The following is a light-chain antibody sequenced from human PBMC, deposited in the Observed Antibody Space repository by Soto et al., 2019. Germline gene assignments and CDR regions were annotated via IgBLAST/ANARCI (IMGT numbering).Light chain of an antibody. J-gene: IGKJ5*01. CDR1: QSVSSY. Sequence: ELVSTQSRATLSLSPVERATLSCRASQSVSSYLAWYQQKPGQAPRLLIYDASNRATGIPARFSGSGSGTDFTLTTRSQETQDFAVYYGQQRSNWPPITFGQGTRLEIK. V-gene: IGKV3-11*01. CDR3: QQRSNWPPIT. CDR2: DAS.